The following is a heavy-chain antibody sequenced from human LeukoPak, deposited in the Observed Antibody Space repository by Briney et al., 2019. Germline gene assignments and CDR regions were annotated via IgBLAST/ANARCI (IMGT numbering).Heavy chain of an antibody. D-gene: IGHD4-17*01. CDR3: TANWFDP. J-gene: IGHJ5*02. Sequence: GGSLRLSCAASGFTFSRYWMHWVRQAPGKGLVWVSRINSDASRTNYADSVKGRFTTSRDNAKNTLYLHMNSLRAEDTAVYYRTANWFDPWGQGTLVTVSS. CDR2: INSDASRT. CDR1: GFTFSRYW. V-gene: IGHV3-74*01.